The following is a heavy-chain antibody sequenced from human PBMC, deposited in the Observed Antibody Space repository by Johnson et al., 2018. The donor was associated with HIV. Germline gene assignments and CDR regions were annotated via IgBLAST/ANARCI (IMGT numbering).Heavy chain of an antibody. CDR1: GFSVSGNY. CDR2: IYSGGST. J-gene: IGHJ3*02. Sequence: VQLVESGGGLVQPGGSLRLSCAVSGFSVSGNYMTWVRQAPGKGLEWVSVIYSGGSTYYADPVKGRFTISRDNSKNTLYLQMNSLRGEDTAVYYCARDSDQYSSGWYEQLDAFDIWGQGTMVTVSS. D-gene: IGHD6-19*01. CDR3: ARDSDQYSSGWYEQLDAFDI. V-gene: IGHV3-66*01.